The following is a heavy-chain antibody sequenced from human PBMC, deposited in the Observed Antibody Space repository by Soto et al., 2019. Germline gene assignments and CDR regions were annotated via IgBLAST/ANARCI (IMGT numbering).Heavy chain of an antibody. D-gene: IGHD3-16*01. J-gene: IGHJ3*02. CDR1: GYRFTSYW. CDR2: IDPTDSYT. V-gene: IGHV5-10-1*01. CDR3: VSHYGGGDFDI. Sequence: GASLRISWQGSGYRFTSYWISWVRQMPGKGLEWMGRIDPTDSYTNYSPSFQGHVTISADRSISTAYLQWSSLKASDTAMYYCVSHYGGGDFDIWCQGTRVTVS.